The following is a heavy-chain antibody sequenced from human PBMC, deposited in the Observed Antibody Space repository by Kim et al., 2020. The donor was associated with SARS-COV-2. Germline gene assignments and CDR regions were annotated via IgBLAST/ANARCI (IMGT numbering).Heavy chain of an antibody. CDR1: GGSISSYY. CDR3: ARDMGPQSPPYYYDSSGYHNWFDP. CDR2: IYISGRT. V-gene: IGHV4-4*07. D-gene: IGHD3-22*01. J-gene: IGHJ5*02. Sequence: SETLSLTCTVSGGSISSYYWSWIRQPAGKGLEWIGRIYISGRTIYNSSLKSRVTMSVDTPKNQLSLKVTSVTAADTAVYYCARDMGPQSPPYYYDSSGYHNWFDPWGQGNLVTVSS.